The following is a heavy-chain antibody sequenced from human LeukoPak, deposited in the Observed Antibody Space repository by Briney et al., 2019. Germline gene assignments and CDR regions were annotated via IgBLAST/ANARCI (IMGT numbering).Heavy chain of an antibody. CDR1: GFTFSSYW. V-gene: IGHV3-7*01. CDR3: AYLNSRAFDI. CDR2: IKQDGSEK. D-gene: IGHD1-7*01. J-gene: IGHJ3*02. Sequence: GGSLRLSCAASGFTFSSYWMSWVRQAPGKGLEWVANIKQDGSEKNYVDSVKGRCSISRDNAKNSLYLQMNSVRGEDTAVYYCAYLNSRAFDIWGQGTVVTVSS.